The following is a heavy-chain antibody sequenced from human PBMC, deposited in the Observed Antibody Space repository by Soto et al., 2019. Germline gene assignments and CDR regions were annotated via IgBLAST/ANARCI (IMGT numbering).Heavy chain of an antibody. Sequence: ASVKVSCKASGYTFTSYGISWVRQAPGQGLEWMGWISAYNGNTNYAQKLQGRVTMTTDTSTSTAYMELRSLRSDDTAVYYCARAGYYDFWSGYLGSDYWGQGTLVTVSS. CDR1: GYTFTSYG. CDR2: ISAYNGNT. J-gene: IGHJ4*02. V-gene: IGHV1-18*01. D-gene: IGHD3-3*01. CDR3: ARAGYYDFWSGYLGSDY.